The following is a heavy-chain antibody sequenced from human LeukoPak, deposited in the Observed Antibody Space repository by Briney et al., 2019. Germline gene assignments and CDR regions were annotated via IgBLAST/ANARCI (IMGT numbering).Heavy chain of an antibody. CDR1: GVSITSYY. CDR3: ARRGYYYDSSHYYYFDY. D-gene: IGHD3-22*01. J-gene: IGHJ4*02. V-gene: IGHV4-59*08. Sequence: SETLSLTCTDSGVSITSYYWSWIRQPPGKGLEWIGSIYHSGSTNDNPSLKSRVTTSVDTSKNQFSLKLSSVTAADTAVYYCARRGYYYDSSHYYYFDYWGQGTLVTVSS. CDR2: IYHSGST.